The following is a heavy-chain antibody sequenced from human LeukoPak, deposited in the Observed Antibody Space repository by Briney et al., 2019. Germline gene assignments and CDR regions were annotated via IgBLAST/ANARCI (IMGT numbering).Heavy chain of an antibody. V-gene: IGHV3-7*04. Sequence: PGGSLRLSCVGSGFTFSGYWMNWVRQAPGKGLEWVASINQDGSETYPVDSVKGRFTIYRDNAKNSLYLQMISLNVDDTSVYYCARETFCTNDRCYSDYRGQGTLVTVSS. CDR1: GFTFSGYW. D-gene: IGHD2-8*01. J-gene: IGHJ4*02. CDR2: INQDGSET. CDR3: ARETFCTNDRCYSDY.